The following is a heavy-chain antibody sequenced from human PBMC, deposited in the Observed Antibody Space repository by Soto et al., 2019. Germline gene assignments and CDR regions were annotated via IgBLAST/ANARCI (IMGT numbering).Heavy chain of an antibody. J-gene: IGHJ4*01. D-gene: IGHD2-8*02. CDR2: INHSGST. V-gene: IGHV4-34*01. CDR3: ARDKITGLFDY. CDR1: GGSFSGYY. Sequence: QVQLQQWGAGLLKPSETLSLTCAVYGGSFSGYYWTWIRQPPGTGLEWIGEINHSGSTNYNPSLKTRVRITVDTSKNLCPLKLTSVTAADEAVYYCARDKITGLFDYWGHGTLVTVSS.